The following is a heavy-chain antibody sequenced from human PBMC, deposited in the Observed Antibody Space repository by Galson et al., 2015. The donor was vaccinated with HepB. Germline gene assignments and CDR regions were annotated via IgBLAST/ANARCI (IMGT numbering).Heavy chain of an antibody. Sequence: SVRLSCEASGFTLTDFAMNWVRRTPGKGLEWTGGFDHADVETDYARYFEGRLAITGDPSADTVFMQLTSLGAEDTAVYFCAKDTGANTPMGIDHWGQGAPVSVSS. CDR3: AKDTGANTPMGIDH. CDR2: FDHADVET. V-gene: IGHV1-24*01. J-gene: IGHJ5*02. D-gene: IGHD5-18*01. CDR1: GFTLTDFA.